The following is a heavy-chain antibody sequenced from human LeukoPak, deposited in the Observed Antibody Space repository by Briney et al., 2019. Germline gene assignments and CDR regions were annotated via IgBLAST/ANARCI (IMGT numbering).Heavy chain of an antibody. CDR3: AKDGWDIVVVPAAHFDY. CDR2: ISGSGGST. J-gene: IGHJ4*02. D-gene: IGHD2-2*01. V-gene: IGHV3-23*01. CDR1: GFTFSSYG. Sequence: GGSLRLSCAASGFTFSSYGMSWVRQAPGKGLEWVSSISGSGGSTYYADSVKGRFTISRDNSKNTLYLQMNSLRAEDTAVYYCAKDGWDIVVVPAAHFDYWGQGTLVTVSS.